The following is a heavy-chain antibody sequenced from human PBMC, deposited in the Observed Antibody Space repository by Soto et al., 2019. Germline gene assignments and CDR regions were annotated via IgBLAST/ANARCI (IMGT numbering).Heavy chain of an antibody. CDR3: ARIPQIAVAGTRFGYFDL. Sequence: QVQLEESGGGVVQPGRSLRLSCAASGFTFSSYGMHWVRQAPGKGLEWVAVIWYDGSNKYYADSVKGRFTISRDNSKNTLYLQMNSLGAEDTAVYYCARIPQIAVAGTRFGYFDLWGRGTLALSPQ. V-gene: IGHV3-33*01. CDR1: GFTFSSYG. J-gene: IGHJ2*01. D-gene: IGHD6-19*01. CDR2: IWYDGSNK.